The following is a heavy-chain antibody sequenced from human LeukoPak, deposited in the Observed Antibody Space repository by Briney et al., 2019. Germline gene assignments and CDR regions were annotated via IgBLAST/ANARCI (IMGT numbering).Heavy chain of an antibody. D-gene: IGHD1-1*01. CDR1: GGSISIYY. J-gene: IGHJ4*02. CDR2: IQYSENT. Sequence: SETLSLTCAVSGGSISIYYWSWVRQPPGKGLEWIGFIQYSENTNYNPSLKSRVTLSLDTSKNQFSLKLSSVTAADTAFYYCARHPPGYNWNDGYFDYWGQGILVIVSS. V-gene: IGHV4-59*01. CDR3: ARHPPGYNWNDGYFDY.